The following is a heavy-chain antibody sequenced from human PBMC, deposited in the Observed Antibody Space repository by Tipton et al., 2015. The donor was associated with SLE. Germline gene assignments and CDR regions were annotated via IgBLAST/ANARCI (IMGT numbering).Heavy chain of an antibody. V-gene: IGHV4-38-2*01. Sequence: TLSLTCAVSGYSISSGYYWGWIRQPPGKGLEWIGSIYYSGSTYYNPSLKSRVTISVDTSKNQFSLKLSSVTAADTAVYYCARAGSSTWWLFDYWGQGTLVTVSS. D-gene: IGHD6-13*01. J-gene: IGHJ4*02. CDR1: GYSISSGYY. CDR3: ARAGSSTWWLFDY. CDR2: IYYSGST.